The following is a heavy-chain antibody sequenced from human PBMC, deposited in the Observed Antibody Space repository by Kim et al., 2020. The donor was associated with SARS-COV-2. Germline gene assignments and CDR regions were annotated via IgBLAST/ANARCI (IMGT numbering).Heavy chain of an antibody. Sequence: GGSLRLSCAASGFTFSSYGMHWVRHAPGKGLEWVAVISYDGSNKYYADSVKGRFTISRDNSKNTLYLQMNSLRAEDTAVYYCAKLFVSMRNDAFDIWGQGTMVTVSS. CDR3: AKLFVSMRNDAFDI. J-gene: IGHJ3*02. CDR1: GFTFSSYG. V-gene: IGHV3-30*18. D-gene: IGHD2-2*01. CDR2: ISYDGSNK.